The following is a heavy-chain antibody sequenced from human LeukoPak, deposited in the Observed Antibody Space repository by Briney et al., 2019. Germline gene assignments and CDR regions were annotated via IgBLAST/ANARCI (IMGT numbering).Heavy chain of an antibody. Sequence: SQTLSLTCTVSGGSISSGSYYWSWIRQPAGKGLEWIGRIYTSGSTNYNPSLKSRVTTSVDTSKYQFSLKLSSVTAADTAVYYCARDPPSYWYFDLWGRGTLVTVSS. CDR3: ARDPPSYWYFDL. J-gene: IGHJ2*01. CDR2: IYTSGST. V-gene: IGHV4-61*02. CDR1: GGSISSGSYY.